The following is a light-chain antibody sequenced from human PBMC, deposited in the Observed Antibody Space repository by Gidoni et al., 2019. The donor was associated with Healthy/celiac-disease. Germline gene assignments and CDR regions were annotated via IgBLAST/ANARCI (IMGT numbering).Light chain of an antibody. J-gene: IGKJ2*01. V-gene: IGKV2-28*01. CDR3: MQALQTPRT. CDR1: QSPLHSNGYNY. CDR2: LVS. Sequence: DIVMTPSPLSLPVTPGEPASISCRSSQSPLHSNGYNYLDWYLQKQGQSPQLLIYLVSNRASGVPDRVSGSGSGTDVTLKISRVEAEDVGVYYCMQALQTPRTFXQXTKLEIK.